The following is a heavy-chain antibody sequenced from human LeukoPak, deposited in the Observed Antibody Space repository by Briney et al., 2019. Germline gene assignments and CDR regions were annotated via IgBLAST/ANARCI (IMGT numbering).Heavy chain of an antibody. CDR2: IYPGDSDT. D-gene: IGHD2-15*01. Sequence: GESLKISCKGSGYSFTSYWIGWVRQMPGKGLEWRGIIYPGDSDTRYSPSFQGQVTISADKSISTAYLQWSSLKASDTAMYYCAALGYCSGGSCDTFDYWGQGTLVTVSS. CDR1: GYSFTSYW. CDR3: AALGYCSGGSCDTFDY. J-gene: IGHJ4*02. V-gene: IGHV5-51*01.